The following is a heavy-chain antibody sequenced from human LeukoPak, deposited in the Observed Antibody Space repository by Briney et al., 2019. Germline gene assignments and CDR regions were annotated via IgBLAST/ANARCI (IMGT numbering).Heavy chain of an antibody. CDR3: TFSGSYLMCMDV. CDR2: IYHSGST. CDR1: GYSISSGYY. V-gene: IGHV4-38-2*01. D-gene: IGHD3-10*01. Sequence: SETLSLTCAVSGYSISSGYYWGWIRQPPGKGLEWIGRIYHSGSTYYNPSLKSRVTISVDTSKNQFSLKLSSVTAADTAVYYCTFSGSYLMCMDVWGKGTTVTVSS. J-gene: IGHJ6*04.